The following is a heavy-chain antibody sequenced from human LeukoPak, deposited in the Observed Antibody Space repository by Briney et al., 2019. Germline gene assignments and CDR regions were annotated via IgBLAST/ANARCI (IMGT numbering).Heavy chain of an antibody. CDR1: GYTLTELS. J-gene: IGHJ4*02. CDR2: FDPEDGET. D-gene: IGHD3-16*02. CDR3: ATEGRSDYVWGSYPKFDY. V-gene: IGHV1-24*01. Sequence: ASVKVSCKVSGYTLTELSMHWVRQAPGKGLEWMGGFDPEDGETIYAQKFQGRVTMTEDTSTDTAYMELSSLRPEDTAVYYCATEGRSDYVWGSYPKFDYWGQGTLVTVSS.